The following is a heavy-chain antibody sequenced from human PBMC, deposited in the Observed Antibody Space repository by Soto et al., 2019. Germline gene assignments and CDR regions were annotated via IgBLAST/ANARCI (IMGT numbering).Heavy chain of an antibody. CDR1: GFTFSSYA. V-gene: IGHV3-23*01. Sequence: GGSLRLSCAASGFTFSSYAMSWVRQAPGKGLEWVSAISGSGGSTYYADSVKGRFTISRDNSKNTLYLQMNSLRAEDTAVYYCAKDSSSYGDSRGYFDYWGQGTLVTVSS. CDR3: AKDSSSYGDSRGYFDY. CDR2: ISGSGGST. J-gene: IGHJ4*02. D-gene: IGHD4-17*01.